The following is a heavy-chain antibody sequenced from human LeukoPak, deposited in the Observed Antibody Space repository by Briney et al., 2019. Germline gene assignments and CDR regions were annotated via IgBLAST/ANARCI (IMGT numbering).Heavy chain of an antibody. V-gene: IGHV3-48*04. Sequence: GGSLRLSCAASGFTFSAYTMNWVRQAPGKGLEWVSYISSSGSTIYYADSVKGRFTISRDNAKNSLYLQMNSLRAEDTAVYYCAELGITMIGGVWGKGTTVTISS. CDR2: ISSSGSTI. CDR1: GFTFSAYT. D-gene: IGHD3-10*02. J-gene: IGHJ6*04. CDR3: AELGITMIGGV.